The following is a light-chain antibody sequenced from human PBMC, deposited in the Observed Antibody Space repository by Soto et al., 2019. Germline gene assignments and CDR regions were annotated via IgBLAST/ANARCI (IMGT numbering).Light chain of an antibody. CDR3: QHYNIWPPWT. CDR2: GAS. J-gene: IGKJ1*01. V-gene: IGKV3-15*01. Sequence: EIVMTQSPATLSVSPGERATLSCGASQSVRSNLAGYQQKPGQAPRLLIYGASTRATGIPARFSGSGSGTEFTLTISSLQSEDLAVYYCQHYNIWPPWTFGQGTKVEI. CDR1: QSVRSN.